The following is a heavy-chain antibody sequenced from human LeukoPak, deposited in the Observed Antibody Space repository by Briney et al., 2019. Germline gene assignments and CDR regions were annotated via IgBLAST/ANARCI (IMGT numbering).Heavy chain of an antibody. CDR3: ARGKCSSTSCYIPNWYFDL. CDR2: IYLYGTT. V-gene: IGHV4-4*02. Sequence: SETLSLTCSVSAGSISSSSWWSWVRQSPVKGLEWIGEIYLYGTTNYNPSLKSRVTMSVDRSKNQFSLKLSSVTAADTAVYYCARGKCSSTSCYIPNWYFDLWGRGTLVTVSS. CDR1: AGSISSSSW. J-gene: IGHJ2*01. D-gene: IGHD2-2*02.